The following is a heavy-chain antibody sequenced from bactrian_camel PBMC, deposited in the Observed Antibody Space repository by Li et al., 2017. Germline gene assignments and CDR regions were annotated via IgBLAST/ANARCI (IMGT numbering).Heavy chain of an antibody. J-gene: IGHJ4*01. CDR1: GDTYTFSNYF. CDR2: IGNHGSNS. Sequence: HVQLVESGGGSVQAGGSLRLSCAASGDTYTFSNYFVGWFRQAPGKGLEWVSSIGNHGSNSYYAGSVKGRFTISRDNAKNTLYLQLNSLKTEDTAMYYCAKAAYGGSSYDYWGQGTQVTVS. V-gene: IGHV3-2*01. CDR3: AKAAYGGSSYDY. D-gene: IGHD6*01.